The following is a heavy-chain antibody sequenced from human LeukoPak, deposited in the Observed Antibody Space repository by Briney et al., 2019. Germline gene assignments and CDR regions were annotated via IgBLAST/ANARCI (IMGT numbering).Heavy chain of an antibody. D-gene: IGHD5-24*01. V-gene: IGHV4-59*08. CDR3: ARHVTISGPYDASDI. J-gene: IGHJ3*02. Sequence: SETLSLTCTVSGDSISSYYWSWIRQPPGKGLEWIGYIYYSGGTDYNPPLTSRVTISVDTSKNQFSLKLRSVTAADTAVYYCARHVTISGPYDASDIWGQGTMVTVSP. CDR1: GDSISSYY. CDR2: IYYSGGT.